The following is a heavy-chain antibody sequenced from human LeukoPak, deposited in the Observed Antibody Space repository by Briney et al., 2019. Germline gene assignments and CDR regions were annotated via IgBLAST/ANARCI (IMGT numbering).Heavy chain of an antibody. CDR3: AGTYYDFWSGPDY. J-gene: IGHJ4*02. D-gene: IGHD3-3*01. Sequence: PSETLSLTCAVSGYSISSGYYWGWIRQPPGKGLEWIGSIYHSGSTYYNPSLKSRVTISVDTSKNQFSLKLSSVTAADTAVYYCAGTYYDFWSGPDYWRQGTLVTVSS. V-gene: IGHV4-38-2*01. CDR2: IYHSGST. CDR1: GYSISSGYY.